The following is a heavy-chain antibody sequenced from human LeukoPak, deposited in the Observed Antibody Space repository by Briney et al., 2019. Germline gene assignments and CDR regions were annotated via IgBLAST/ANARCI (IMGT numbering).Heavy chain of an antibody. D-gene: IGHD6-19*01. J-gene: IGHJ4*02. CDR3: AKGGSGWYPGFEY. Sequence: GGSLRLSCAASGFTFTNYAMGWVRQAPGKGLAWVSVGGSGGSPFYADSVKGRFTISRDNSKNTLYLQMNGLRAEDTAVYYCAKGGSGWYPGFEYWGQGALVTVSS. CDR2: GGSGGSP. CDR1: GFTFTNYA. V-gene: IGHV3-23*01.